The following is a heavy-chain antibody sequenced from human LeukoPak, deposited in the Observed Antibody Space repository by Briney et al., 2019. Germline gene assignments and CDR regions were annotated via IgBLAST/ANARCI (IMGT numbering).Heavy chain of an antibody. CDR2: IRSKVNNYAT. J-gene: IGHJ4*02. Sequence: GGSLRLSCAASGFTFSGSAMHWVRQASGKGLEWIGRIRSKVNNYATAYAASLKGRFTISRDDSKNTAYLQMNRLKIEDTAVYYCASDSSGWFRTPQGFDYWGQGTLVTVSS. D-gene: IGHD6-19*01. CDR3: ASDSSGWFRTPQGFDY. V-gene: IGHV3-73*01. CDR1: GFTFSGSA.